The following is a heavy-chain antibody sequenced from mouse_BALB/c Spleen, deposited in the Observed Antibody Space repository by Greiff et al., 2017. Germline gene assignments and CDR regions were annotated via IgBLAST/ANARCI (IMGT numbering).Heavy chain of an antibody. J-gene: IGHJ3*01. V-gene: IGHV14-3*02. CDR2: IDPANGNT. Sequence: VQLQHSGAELVKPGASVKLSCTASGFNIKDTYMHWVKQRPEQGLEWIGRIDPANGNTKYDPKFQGKATITADTSSNTAYLQLSSLTSEDTAVYYCANPLAYWGQGTLVTVSA. CDR3: ANPLAY. CDR1: GFNIKDTY.